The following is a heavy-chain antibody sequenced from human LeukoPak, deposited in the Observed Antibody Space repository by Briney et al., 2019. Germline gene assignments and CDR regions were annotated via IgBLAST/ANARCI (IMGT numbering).Heavy chain of an antibody. CDR2: IRNSGNT. V-gene: IGHV4-39*01. D-gene: IGHD4-17*01. J-gene: IGHJ4*02. CDR1: GDSFSSSSHY. Sequence: SETLSLTCTVSGDSFSSSSHYWGWLRQPPGRGLEWIGSIRNSGNTYYSPSLKSRVTISVDTSKNQFSLKLSSVTAADTAVYYCARHVYGEYGPGDYWGQGILVTVSS. CDR3: ARHVYGEYGPGDY.